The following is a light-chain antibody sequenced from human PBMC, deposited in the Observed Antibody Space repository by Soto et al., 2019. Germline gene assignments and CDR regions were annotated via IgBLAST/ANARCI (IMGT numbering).Light chain of an antibody. J-gene: IGKJ1*01. CDR3: LQTSTCPRT. V-gene: IGKV1-12*01. CDR2: GAS. CDR1: QDIGNF. Sequence: DIQMTQSPSSVSASVGDRFTISCRARQDIGNFLAWYQQTPGKAPRLLIHGASSLSREIPSRFSGGGTGTHFTLTISGLQPEDLATYFCLQTSTCPRTFGQGTKV.